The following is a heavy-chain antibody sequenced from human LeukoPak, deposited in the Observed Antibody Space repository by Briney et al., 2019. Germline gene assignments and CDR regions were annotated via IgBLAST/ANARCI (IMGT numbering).Heavy chain of an antibody. Sequence: ASVKVSCKASGYTFTSYGISWVRQAPGQGLEWMGWIGAYNGNTNYAQKLQGRVTMTTDTSTSTAYMELRSLRSDDTAVYYCARTDGDILTGYYLPFDYWGQGTLVTASS. CDR3: ARTDGDILTGYYLPFDY. CDR2: IGAYNGNT. J-gene: IGHJ4*02. CDR1: GYTFTSYG. D-gene: IGHD3-9*01. V-gene: IGHV1-18*01.